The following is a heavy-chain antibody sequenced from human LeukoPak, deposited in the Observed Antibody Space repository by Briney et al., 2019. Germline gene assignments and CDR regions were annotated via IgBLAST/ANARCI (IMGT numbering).Heavy chain of an antibody. CDR1: GGSLSGYY. CDR3: AKKGRIENSSSPSCYTFDH. D-gene: IGHD2-2*02. J-gene: IGHJ4*02. CDR2: IYYSGST. V-gene: IGHV4-59*08. Sequence: SETLFLTCTSSGGSLSGYYRSWIRQPPGKGLEWIGYIYYSGSTGYNPSLKSRVTISVDTSKNQFSLKLSSVTAADTAVYYCAKKGRIENSSSPSCYTFDHWGQGTLVTVSS.